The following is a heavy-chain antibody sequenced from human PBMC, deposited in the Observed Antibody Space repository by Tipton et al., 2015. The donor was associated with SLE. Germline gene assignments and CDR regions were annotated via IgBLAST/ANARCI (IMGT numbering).Heavy chain of an antibody. CDR2: INHSGST. CDR3: ARHPGARHFDY. CDR1: GGSFRGYY. V-gene: IGHV4-34*01. Sequence: TLSLTCAVYGGSFRGYYWSWIRQPPGKGLEWIGEINHSGSTNYNPSLKSRVTISVHRSKNQLSLRLNSVTAADTAVYYCARHPGARHFDYWGQGTLVTVSS. J-gene: IGHJ4*02. D-gene: IGHD6-6*01.